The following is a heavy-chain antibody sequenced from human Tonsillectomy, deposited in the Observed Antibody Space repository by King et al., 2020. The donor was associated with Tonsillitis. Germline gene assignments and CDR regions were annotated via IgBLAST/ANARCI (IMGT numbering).Heavy chain of an antibody. CDR3: ARTASGFWSGFYSNWFDP. J-gene: IGHJ5*02. D-gene: IGHD3-3*01. V-gene: IGHV4-31*03. CDR2: NYYSGST. Sequence: VQLQESGPGLVKPSQTLSLTCTVSGRSISSGGYYWSWIRQHPGKGLEWIGYNYYSGSTYYNPSLKSRVTISVDTSKNQFSLKLSSVTAADTAVYYCARTASGFWSGFYSNWFDPWGQGTLVTVSS. CDR1: GRSISSGGYY.